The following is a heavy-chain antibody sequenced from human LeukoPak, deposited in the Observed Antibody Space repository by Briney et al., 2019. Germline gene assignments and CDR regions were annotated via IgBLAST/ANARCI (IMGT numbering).Heavy chain of an antibody. D-gene: IGHD3-10*01. CDR3: ARDLRPELALNN. V-gene: IGHV3-30-3*01. J-gene: IGHJ4*02. CDR2: ISYDGSNK. Sequence: GGFLRLSCAASGFTFSSYAMHWVRQAPGKGLEWVAVISYDGSNKYYADSVKGRFTISRDNSKNTLYLQMNSLRAEDTAVYYCARDLRPELALNNWGQGTLVTVSS. CDR1: GFTFSSYA.